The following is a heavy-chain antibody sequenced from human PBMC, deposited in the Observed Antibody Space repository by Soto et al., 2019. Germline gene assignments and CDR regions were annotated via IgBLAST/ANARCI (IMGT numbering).Heavy chain of an antibody. CDR1: GFTFSSYA. V-gene: IGHV3-23*01. Sequence: PGGSLRLSCAASGFTFSSYAMSWVRQAPGKGLEWVSAISGSGGSTYYADSVKGRFTISRDNSKNTPHLQMNSLRAEDTAVYYCAKAPSPPSDAFDSWGQGTMVTVSS. CDR3: AKAPSPPSDAFDS. CDR2: ISGSGGST. J-gene: IGHJ3*02.